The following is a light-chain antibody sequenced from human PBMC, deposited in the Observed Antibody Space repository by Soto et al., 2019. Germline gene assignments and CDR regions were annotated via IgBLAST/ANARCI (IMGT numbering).Light chain of an antibody. V-gene: IGLV2-23*03. CDR1: RSDVGGYNF. CDR2: EGN. CDR3: CSYAGFSTFV. J-gene: IGLJ1*01. Sequence: QSALTQPASVSGSPGQSITISCTGTRSDVGGYNFVSWYRQYPGKVPKVVIYEGNKRPSGVSSRFSASKSGNTASLTISGLQAEDEADYYCCSYAGFSTFVFGTGTKVTVL.